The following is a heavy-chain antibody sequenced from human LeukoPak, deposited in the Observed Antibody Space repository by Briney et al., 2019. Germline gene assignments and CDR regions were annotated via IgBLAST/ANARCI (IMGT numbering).Heavy chain of an antibody. Sequence: GGSLRLSCAASGFTFSSYAMSWVRQAPGKGLEWVSAISGSGGSTYYADSVKGRFTISRDNSKNTLYLQMNSLRAEDTAVYYCAKDLSLRFLEWSAGDAFDIWGQGTMVTVSS. J-gene: IGHJ3*02. D-gene: IGHD3-3*01. CDR3: AKDLSLRFLEWSAGDAFDI. CDR1: GFTFSSYA. CDR2: ISGSGGST. V-gene: IGHV3-23*01.